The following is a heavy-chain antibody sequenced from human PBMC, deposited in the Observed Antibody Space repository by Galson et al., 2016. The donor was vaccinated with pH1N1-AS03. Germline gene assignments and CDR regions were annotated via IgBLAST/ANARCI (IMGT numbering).Heavy chain of an antibody. Sequence: SVKVSCKASGYTFTTYGVIWMRQAPGQGLEWMGFIRANSGDNNYSQKFQDRIFMTTDRSTSTAYMELRSLSSDDTAVCYCARDEDNWNAAEGYSYKYSLGVWGQGTTVTVSS. V-gene: IGHV1-18*04. CDR2: IRANSGDN. CDR1: GYTFTTYG. D-gene: IGHD1-1*01. J-gene: IGHJ6*02. CDR3: ARDEDNWNAAEGYSYKYSLGV.